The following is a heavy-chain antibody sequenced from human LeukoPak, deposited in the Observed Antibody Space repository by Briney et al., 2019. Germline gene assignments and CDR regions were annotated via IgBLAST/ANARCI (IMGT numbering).Heavy chain of an antibody. V-gene: IGHV3-74*01. D-gene: IGHD6-6*01. CDR2: INGDGSST. CDR1: GFTFRSYW. J-gene: IGHJ4*02. CDR3: ASSIVVRPALDY. Sequence: GGSLRLSCAASGFTFRSYWMHWVRQAPGKGLVWVSRINGDGSSTSYADSAKGRFTISRDNAKNTLYLQMNSLRAEDTAVYYCASSIVVRPALDYSGQGTLVTVSS.